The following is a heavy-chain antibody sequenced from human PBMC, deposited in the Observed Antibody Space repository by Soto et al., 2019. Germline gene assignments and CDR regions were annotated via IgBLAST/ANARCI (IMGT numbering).Heavy chain of an antibody. J-gene: IGHJ4*02. V-gene: IGHV1-8*01. CDR2: MNPNSGNT. D-gene: IGHD3-9*01. Sequence: ASVKVSCKASGYTFTSYDINWVRQATGQGLEWMGWMNPNSGNTGYAQKFQGRVTMTRNTSISTAYMELSSLRSEDTAVYYCARGLLSGDILTGSFPDYSGQGSLVIVSS. CDR1: GYTFTSYD. CDR3: ARGLLSGDILTGSFPDY.